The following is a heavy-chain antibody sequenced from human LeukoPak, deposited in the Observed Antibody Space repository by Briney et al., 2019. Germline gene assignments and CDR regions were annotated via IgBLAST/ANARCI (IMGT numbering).Heavy chain of an antibody. CDR3: ATPSGVLEWLFLFDY. D-gene: IGHD3-3*01. CDR1: GYSFTSYW. CDR2: IYPGDSDT. V-gene: IGHV5-51*01. J-gene: IGHJ4*02. Sequence: GESLKISCKGSGYSFTSYWIGWVRQMPGKGLEWMGIIYPGDSDTRYSPSFQGQVTISADKSISTAYLQWSSLKASDTAMYYCATPSGVLEWLFLFDYWGQGTLVTVSS.